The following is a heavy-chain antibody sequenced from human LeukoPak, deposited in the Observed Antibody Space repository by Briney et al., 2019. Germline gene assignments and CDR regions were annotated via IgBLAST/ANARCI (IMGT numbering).Heavy chain of an antibody. CDR2: ISSSGSTI. CDR3: ARALSRRLAAAGTYGTTGDY. CDR1: GFTFSDYY. Sequence: GGSLRLSCAASGFTFSDYYMSWIRQAPGKGLEWVSYISSSGSTIYYADSVKGRFTISRDNAKNSLYLQMNSLRAEDTAVYYCARALSRRLAAAGTYGTTGDYWGQGTLVTVSS. V-gene: IGHV3-11*04. J-gene: IGHJ4*02. D-gene: IGHD6-13*01.